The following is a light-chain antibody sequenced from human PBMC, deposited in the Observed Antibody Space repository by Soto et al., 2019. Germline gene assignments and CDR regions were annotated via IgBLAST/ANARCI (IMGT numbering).Light chain of an antibody. J-gene: IGKJ1*01. V-gene: IGKV3-11*01. CDR1: QSVSSY. CDR2: DAS. Sequence: EIVLTQSPATLSLSPGERATLSCRASQSVSSYLAWYQQKPGQAPRLLIYDASNRATGIPARFSGSGSGTAFTLTISSLEPEDFAVYYGQQRSNWPGTFGQGTKVEIK. CDR3: QQRSNWPGT.